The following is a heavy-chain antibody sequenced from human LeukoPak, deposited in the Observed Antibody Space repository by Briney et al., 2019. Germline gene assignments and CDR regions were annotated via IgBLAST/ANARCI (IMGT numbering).Heavy chain of an antibody. V-gene: IGHV3-23*01. CDR1: GFTFSSYA. D-gene: IGHD2-2*01. Sequence: PGGSLRLSCAASGFTFSSYAMSWVRQAPGKGLEWVSAISGSGGSTYYADSVKGRFTISRDNSKNTLYLQMNSLRAEDTAVYYCAKDPKVVPAAPTPTDGNDYWGQGTLVTVSS. CDR3: AKDPKVVPAAPTPTDGNDY. CDR2: ISGSGGST. J-gene: IGHJ4*02.